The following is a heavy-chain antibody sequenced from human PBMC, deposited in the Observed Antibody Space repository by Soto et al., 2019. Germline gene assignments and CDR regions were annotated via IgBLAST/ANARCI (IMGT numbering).Heavy chain of an antibody. V-gene: IGHV1-46*03. CDR3: ARVRGDYYDSSGYYFGHWFDP. J-gene: IGHJ5*02. D-gene: IGHD3-22*01. CDR2: INPSGGST. Sequence: GASVKVSCKASGYTFTSYYMHWVRQAPGQGLEWMGIINPSGGSTSYAQKFQGRVTMTRDTSTSTVYMELSSLRSEDTAVYYCARVRGDYYDSSGYYFGHWFDPWGQGTLVTVSS. CDR1: GYTFTSYY.